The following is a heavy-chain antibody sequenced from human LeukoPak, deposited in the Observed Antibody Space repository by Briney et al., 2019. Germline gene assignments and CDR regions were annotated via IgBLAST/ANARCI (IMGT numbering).Heavy chain of an antibody. D-gene: IGHD2-2*01. Sequence: IPSETLSLTCAVYGGSFSGYYWSWIRQPPGKGLEWIGEINHSGSTNYNPSLKSRVTISVDTSKNQFSLKLSSVTAADTAVYYCARGYCSSTSCPGGGWFGPWGQGTLVTVSS. CDR1: GGSFSGYY. V-gene: IGHV4-34*01. CDR3: ARGYCSSTSCPGGGWFGP. CDR2: INHSGST. J-gene: IGHJ5*02.